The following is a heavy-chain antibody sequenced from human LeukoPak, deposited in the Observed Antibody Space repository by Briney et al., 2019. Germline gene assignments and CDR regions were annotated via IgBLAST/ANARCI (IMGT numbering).Heavy chain of an antibody. D-gene: IGHD3-10*01. CDR2: ISSSGSTI. Sequence: GGSLRLSCAASGFTFSSYEMNWVRQAPGKGLEWVSYISSSGSTIYYADSVKGRFTISRDNAKNTLYLQMNSLRAEDTAVYYCAKETDYYGSGMTGYDYWGQGTLVTVSS. CDR1: GFTFSSYE. CDR3: AKETDYYGSGMTGYDY. J-gene: IGHJ4*02. V-gene: IGHV3-48*03.